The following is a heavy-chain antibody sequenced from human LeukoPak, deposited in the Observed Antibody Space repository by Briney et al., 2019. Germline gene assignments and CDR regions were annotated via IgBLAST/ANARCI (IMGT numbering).Heavy chain of an antibody. CDR3: AQHDYADL. Sequence: GGSLRLSCAASGFSFSNAWMTWVRQAPGKGLEWVGRIKSKAHGGTTDYAAPVKGRFTISRDDSKNTLYLQINGLKTDDTAVYYCAQHDYADLWGQGTLVTVSS. V-gene: IGHV3-15*01. D-gene: IGHD4-17*01. J-gene: IGHJ5*02. CDR2: IKSKAHGGTT. CDR1: GFSFSNAW.